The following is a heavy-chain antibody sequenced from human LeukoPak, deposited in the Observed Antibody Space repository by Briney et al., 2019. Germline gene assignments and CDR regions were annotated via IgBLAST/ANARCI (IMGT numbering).Heavy chain of an antibody. D-gene: IGHD3-22*01. CDR1: GFPFDDYG. CDR3: ARYYYDSSGYYYSDY. Sequence: PGGSLRLSCAASGFPFDDYGMLWVRQGPGKGLEWVSFISWHGETTYYSDSVKGRFTISRDSGTNSLYLQMNSLRAEDTAVYYCARYYYDSSGYYYSDYWGQGTLVTVSS. J-gene: IGHJ4*02. CDR2: ISWHGETT. V-gene: IGHV3-43D*03.